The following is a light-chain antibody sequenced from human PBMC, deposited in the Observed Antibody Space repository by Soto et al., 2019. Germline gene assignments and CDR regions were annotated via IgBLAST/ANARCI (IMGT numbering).Light chain of an antibody. CDR2: DAS. V-gene: IGKV1-5*01. J-gene: IGKJ2*01. Sequence: DIQMTQSPSTLSASVGDRVTITCRASQNIGTWLAWYHQNPGKAPKLLIYDASSLKSGVPSRVSGGGSGTEFTLTINGLQPDDFATYYCQQYNTYPHTFGQGTKLEIK. CDR1: QNIGTW. CDR3: QQYNTYPHT.